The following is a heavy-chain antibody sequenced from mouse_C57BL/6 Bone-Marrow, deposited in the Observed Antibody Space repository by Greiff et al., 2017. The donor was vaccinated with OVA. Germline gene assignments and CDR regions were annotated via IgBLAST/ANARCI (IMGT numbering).Heavy chain of an antibody. J-gene: IGHJ4*01. CDR2: INYDGSST. CDR1: GFTFSDYY. CDR3: ARDRANWDRDYYAMDY. V-gene: IGHV5-16*01. D-gene: IGHD4-1*01. Sequence: EVMLVESEGGLVQPGSSMKLSCTASGFTFSDYYMAWVRQVPEKGLEWVANINYDGSSTYYLDSLKSRFIISRDNAKNILYLQMSSLKSEDTATYYGARDRANWDRDYYAMDYWGQGTSVTVSS.